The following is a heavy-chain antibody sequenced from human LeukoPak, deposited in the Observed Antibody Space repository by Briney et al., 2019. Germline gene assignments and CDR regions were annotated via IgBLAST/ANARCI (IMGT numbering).Heavy chain of an antibody. J-gene: IGHJ6*02. CDR3: AGGYSFGPYGMDV. CDR2: ISDSGGST. V-gene: IGHV3-64D*09. D-gene: IGHD2-15*01. CDR1: GFPFSSYA. Sequence: PGGSLRLSCSASGFPFSSYAMHWVRQAPGKGLEYVSAISDSGGSTYYADSVKGRFTISRDNSKNTLYLQMSSLRAEDTAVYFCAGGYSFGPYGMDVWGQGTTVTVSS.